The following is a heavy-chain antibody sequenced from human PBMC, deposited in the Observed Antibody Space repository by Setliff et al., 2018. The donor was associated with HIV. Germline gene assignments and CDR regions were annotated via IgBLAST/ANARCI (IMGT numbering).Heavy chain of an antibody. CDR3: ASRVYYYDDFRTLREEGFVP. D-gene: IGHD3-22*01. CDR1: GGSISDNKYY. V-gene: IGHV4-39*01. J-gene: IGHJ5*02. Sequence: SETLSLTCSVSGGSISDNKYYWSWIRQPPGKGLEWTGSIYHSGKTYYNPSLKSRLTISVDTSKNQYSLNLSSVTAADTSVYYCASRVYYYDDFRTLREEGFVPWGQGTLVTVSS. CDR2: IYHSGKT.